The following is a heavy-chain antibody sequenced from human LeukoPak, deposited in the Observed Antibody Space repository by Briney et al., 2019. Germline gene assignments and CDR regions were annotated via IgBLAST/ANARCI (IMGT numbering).Heavy chain of an antibody. V-gene: IGHV4-61*01. CDR2: ILYSGRT. Sequence: PSETLSLTCTVSGASVSSSRYHWMWIRQPPGKGLEYIGNILYSGRTDYKPSLQSRATISLDTSNNQFSLTLRSVTAADTAMFYCVSLAEGEPGRGSWGQGTLVTVSS. CDR1: GASVSSSRYH. D-gene: IGHD3-10*01. CDR3: VSLAEGEPGRGS. J-gene: IGHJ5*02.